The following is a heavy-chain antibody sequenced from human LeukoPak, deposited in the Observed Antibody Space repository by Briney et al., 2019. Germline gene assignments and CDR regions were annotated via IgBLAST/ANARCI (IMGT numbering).Heavy chain of an antibody. CDR1: GGTFSSYA. Sequence: GASVKVSCKASGGTFSSYAISWVRQAPGQGLEWMGRIIPILGIANYAQKFQGRVTTTADKSTSTAYMELSSLRSEDTAVYYCARDPGPLDYWGQGTLVTVSS. CDR2: IIPILGIA. J-gene: IGHJ4*02. V-gene: IGHV1-69*04. CDR3: ARDPGPLDY.